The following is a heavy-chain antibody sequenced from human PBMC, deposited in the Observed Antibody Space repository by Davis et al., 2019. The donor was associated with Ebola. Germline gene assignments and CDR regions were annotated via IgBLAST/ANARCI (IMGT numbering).Heavy chain of an antibody. D-gene: IGHD2-2*02. CDR1: GFTFTTYW. CDR2: INQDGSVT. CDR3: ATANRAISGY. V-gene: IGHV3-7*01. J-gene: IGHJ4*02. Sequence: GESLKISCAASGFTFTTYWMSWVRQAPGKGLEWLANINQDGSVTQYVDSVKGRFTISRDNAKNSVYLQMNSLRADDTAVYYCATANRAISGYWGQGTLVTVSS.